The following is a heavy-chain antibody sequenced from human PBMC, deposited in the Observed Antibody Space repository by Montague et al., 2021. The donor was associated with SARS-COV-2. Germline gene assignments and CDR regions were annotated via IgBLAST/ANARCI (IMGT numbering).Heavy chain of an antibody. CDR1: GASVRSGNSY. Sequence: SETLSLTCTVSGASVRSGNSYWNWIRQPPGKGLEWIGYISYSGSTNYSPSLKSRVTISVDTSKNQLSLKVISATAADTAVYYCARIGYESVSYYYIYADWGQGTLVTVSS. CDR2: ISYSGST. J-gene: IGHJ1*01. D-gene: IGHD3-22*01. V-gene: IGHV4-61*01. CDR3: ARIGYESVSYYYIYAD.